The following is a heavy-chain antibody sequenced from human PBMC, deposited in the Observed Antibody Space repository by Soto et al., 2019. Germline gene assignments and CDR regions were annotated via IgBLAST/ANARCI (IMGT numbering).Heavy chain of an antibody. CDR2: ISSSSSYI. J-gene: IGHJ4*02. CDR3: AREGYSLFPSEGLYFDY. Sequence: PGGSLRLSCAASGFTFSSYSMNWVRQAPGKGLEWVSSISSSSSYIYYADSVKGRFTISRDNAKNSLYLQMNSLRAEDTAVYYCAREGYSLFPSEGLYFDYWGQGTLVTVSS. V-gene: IGHV3-21*01. CDR1: GFTFSSYS. D-gene: IGHD5-18*01.